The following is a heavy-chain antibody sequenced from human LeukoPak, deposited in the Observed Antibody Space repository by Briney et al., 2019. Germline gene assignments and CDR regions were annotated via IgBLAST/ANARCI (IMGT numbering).Heavy chain of an antibody. CDR2: IYHSGST. Sequence: SQTLSLTCTVSGGSISSGGYYWSWIRQPPGKGLEWIGYIYHSGSTYYNPSLKSRVTISVDRSKNQFSLKLSSVTAADTAVYYCARVGPLTVYYFDYWGQGTLVTVSS. J-gene: IGHJ4*02. CDR3: ARVGPLTVYYFDY. CDR1: GGSISSGGYY. V-gene: IGHV4-30-2*01. D-gene: IGHD1-20*01.